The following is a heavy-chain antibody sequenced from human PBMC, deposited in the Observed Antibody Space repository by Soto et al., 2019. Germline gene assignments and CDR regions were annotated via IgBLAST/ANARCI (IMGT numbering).Heavy chain of an antibody. CDR3: ARQDSGYDYVIGMDV. Sequence: GESLKISCKGSGYSFTSYWISWVRQMPGKGLEWMGRIDPSDSYTNYSPSFQGHVTISADKSISTAYLQWSSLKASDTAMYYCARQDSGYDYVIGMDVWGQGTTVTVSS. V-gene: IGHV5-10-1*01. D-gene: IGHD5-12*01. CDR2: IDPSDSYT. CDR1: GYSFTSYW. J-gene: IGHJ6*02.